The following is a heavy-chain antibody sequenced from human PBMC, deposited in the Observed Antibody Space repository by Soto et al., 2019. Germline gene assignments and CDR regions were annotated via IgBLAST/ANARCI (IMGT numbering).Heavy chain of an antibody. CDR3: ARIAVVPSALDP. CDR2: VYHSGSA. CDR1: GVSISSSHW. D-gene: IGHD2-2*01. J-gene: IGHJ5*02. Sequence: SAILSLTCDVSGVSISSSHWWCWLRQPPGKGLEWIGEVYHSGSANYNPSLKSRVSMSVDKSKNQFSLRLSSVTAADTDLYYCARIAVVPSALDPWGQGTLVTVS. V-gene: IGHV4-4*02.